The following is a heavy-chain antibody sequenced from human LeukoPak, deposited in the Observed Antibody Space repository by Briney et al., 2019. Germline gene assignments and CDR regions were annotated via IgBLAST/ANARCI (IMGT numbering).Heavy chain of an antibody. J-gene: IGHJ4*02. CDR1: GFTFSSYS. Sequence: GGSLRLSCAASGFTFSSYSMNWVRQAPGKGLEWVSSISSSSSYIYYADSVKGRFTISRDNAKNSLYLQMNSLRAEDTAVYYCASADGAGSYSRGDLDYWGQGTLVTVSS. CDR2: ISSSSSYI. D-gene: IGHD3-10*01. V-gene: IGHV3-21*01. CDR3: ASADGAGSYSRGDLDY.